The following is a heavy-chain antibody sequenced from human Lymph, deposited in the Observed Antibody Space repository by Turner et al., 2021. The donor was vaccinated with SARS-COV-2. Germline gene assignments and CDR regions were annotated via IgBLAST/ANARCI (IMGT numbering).Heavy chain of an antibody. CDR3: ASAGGGRYFYFDY. CDR1: GGTFSSHA. CDR2: ITPILGIE. D-gene: IGHD1-26*01. J-gene: IGHJ4*02. Sequence: QVQLVQSGAEVKKPGSSVKVSCKASGGTFSSHAISWVRQAPGQGLEWRGGITPILGIENNAKKFKGRVTITAEKSTSTAKRELRNRRSEERAVYYWASAGGGRYFYFDYWGQGTLVTVSS. V-gene: IGHV1-69*10.